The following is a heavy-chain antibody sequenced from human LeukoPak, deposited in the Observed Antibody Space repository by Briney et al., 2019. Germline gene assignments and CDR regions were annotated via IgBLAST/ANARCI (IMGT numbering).Heavy chain of an antibody. CDR3: ARDGELLAKWYFDY. V-gene: IGHV3-23*01. CDR2: ISGSGGST. Sequence: GGSLRLSCAASGFTFSSYAMSWVRQAPGKGLEWLSAISGSGGSTYYADSVKGRFTISRDNAKNSLYLQMNSLRAEDTAVYYCARDGELLAKWYFDYWGQGTLVTVSS. D-gene: IGHD1-26*01. CDR1: GFTFSSYA. J-gene: IGHJ4*02.